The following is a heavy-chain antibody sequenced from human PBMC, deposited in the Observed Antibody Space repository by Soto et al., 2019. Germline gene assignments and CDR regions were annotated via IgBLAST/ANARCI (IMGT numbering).Heavy chain of an antibody. CDR2: SSSSGGST. Sequence: GGSLRLSCAASGFTFSSYALSWVRQAPGKGLEWVSTSSSSGGSTYYADSVKGRFTISRDTSKNTLYLHMSSLRAEDTAMYYCARSPNPFDYWGQGTLVTVSS. V-gene: IGHV3-23*01. CDR3: ARSPNPFDY. CDR1: GFTFSSYA. J-gene: IGHJ4*02.